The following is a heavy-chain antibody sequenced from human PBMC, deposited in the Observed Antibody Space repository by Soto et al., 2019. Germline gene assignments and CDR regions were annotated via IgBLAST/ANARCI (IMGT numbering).Heavy chain of an antibody. CDR2: INAGNGNT. CDR1: GYTFTSYA. CDR3: ARDFVWGSYRYTVNWFDP. D-gene: IGHD3-16*02. J-gene: IGHJ5*02. V-gene: IGHV1-3*01. Sequence: ASVKVSCKASGYTFTSYAMHWVRQAPGQSLEWMGWINAGNGNTKYSQKFQGRVTITRDTSASTAYMELSSLRSEDTAVYYCARDFVWGSYRYTVNWFDPWGQGTLVTVSS.